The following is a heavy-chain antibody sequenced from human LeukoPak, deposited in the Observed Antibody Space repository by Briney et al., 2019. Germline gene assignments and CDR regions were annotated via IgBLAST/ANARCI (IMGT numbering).Heavy chain of an antibody. Sequence: SETLSLTCAVYGGSFSGYYWSWIRQPPGKGLEWIGEINHSGSTNYNPSLKSRVTISVDTSKSQFSLKLSSVTAADTAVYYCARGLGYPGLWGQGTLVTVSS. CDR1: GGSFSGYY. CDR2: INHSGST. CDR3: ARGLGYPGL. D-gene: IGHD2-15*01. J-gene: IGHJ4*02. V-gene: IGHV4-34*01.